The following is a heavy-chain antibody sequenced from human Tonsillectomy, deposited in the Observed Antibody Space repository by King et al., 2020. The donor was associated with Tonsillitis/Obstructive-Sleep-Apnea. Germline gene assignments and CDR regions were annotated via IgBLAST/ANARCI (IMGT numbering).Heavy chain of an antibody. CDR1: GFTFSNHG. V-gene: IGHV3-33*01. D-gene: IGHD2/OR15-2a*01. CDR2: IWYDGTDK. CDR3: VRDLYDTASHFDY. Sequence: QLVQSGGGVVQPGRSLRVSCSASGFTFSNHGMHWVRQAPGKGLEWVALIWYDGTDKYYADSVKGRFTISRDNSKNTLYLQMNSLRAEDTAVYYCVRDLYDTASHFDYWGQGTLVTVSS. J-gene: IGHJ4*02.